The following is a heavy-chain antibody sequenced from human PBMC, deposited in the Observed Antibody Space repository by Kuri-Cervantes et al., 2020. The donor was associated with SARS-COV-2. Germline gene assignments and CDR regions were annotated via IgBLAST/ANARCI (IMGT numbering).Heavy chain of an antibody. CDR3: ARVLICGGSCYAFDI. CDR2: ISAYNGNT. CDR1: GYTFTSYD. Sequence: ASVKVSCKASGYTFTSYDINWVRQATGQGLEWMGWISAYNGNTNYAQKLQGRVTMTTDTSTSTAYMELRSLRSDDTAVYYCARVLICGGSCYAFDIWGQGTLVTVSS. J-gene: IGHJ3*02. D-gene: IGHD2-15*01. V-gene: IGHV1-18*01.